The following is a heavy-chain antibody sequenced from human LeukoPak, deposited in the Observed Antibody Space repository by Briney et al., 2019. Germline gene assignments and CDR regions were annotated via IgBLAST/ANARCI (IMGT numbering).Heavy chain of an antibody. CDR3: ARQSISWKPVDV. CDR1: GGSISSYY. CDR2: IYTSGST. V-gene: IGHV4-4*09. Sequence: PSETLSLTCTVSGGSISSYYWSWLRQPPGKGLEWIGYIYTSGSTNYNPSLKSRVTISVDTSKNQFSLKLSSVTAADTAVYYCARQSISWKPVDVWGKGTTVTVSS. J-gene: IGHJ6*04. D-gene: IGHD3-3*02.